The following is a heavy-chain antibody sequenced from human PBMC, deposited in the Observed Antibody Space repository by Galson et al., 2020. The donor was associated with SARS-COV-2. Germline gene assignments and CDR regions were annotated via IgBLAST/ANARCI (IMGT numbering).Heavy chain of an antibody. V-gene: IGHV4-34*01. Sequence: SETLSLTCAVYGGSFSGHYWSWIRQPPGKGLEWIGEINRLGRTNYKSSLKSRVTISVDTSKNQFSLKLSSVTAADTAVYYCARGREQNTLYYYYYMDVWGKGTTVTVAS. J-gene: IGHJ6*03. CDR3: ARGREQNTLYYYYYMDV. D-gene: IGHD1-26*01. CDR1: GGSFSGHY. CDR2: INRLGRT.